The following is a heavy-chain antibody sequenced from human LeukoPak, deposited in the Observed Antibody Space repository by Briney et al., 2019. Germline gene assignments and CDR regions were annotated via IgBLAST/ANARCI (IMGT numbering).Heavy chain of an antibody. CDR3: TKDFQSSPGNWFDP. CDR2: ISGSGSGT. J-gene: IGHJ5*02. V-gene: IGHV3-23*01. CDR1: GFTFSSSA. Sequence: GGSLRLSCADPGFTFSSSAIRWVRQAPGQGLEWVSAISGSGSGTYYADSVKGRFTPSRDNSNNMLYLQMNRLRVEDTAVYYCTKDFQSSPGNWFDPWGQGTLVTVSS.